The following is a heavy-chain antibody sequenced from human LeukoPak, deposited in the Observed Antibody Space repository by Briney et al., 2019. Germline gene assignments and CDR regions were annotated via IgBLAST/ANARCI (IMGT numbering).Heavy chain of an antibody. D-gene: IGHD3-16*02. J-gene: IGHJ4*02. Sequence: GGSLRLSCAASGFTFSSYWMSWVRQAPGKGLEWVGRIKSKTDGGTTDYAAPVKGRFTISRDDSKNTLYLQMNSLKTEDTAVYYCTTDPDYVWGSYRSTVLEFDYWGQGTLVTVSS. V-gene: IGHV3-15*01. CDR3: TTDPDYVWGSYRSTVLEFDY. CDR2: IKSKTDGGTT. CDR1: GFTFSSYW.